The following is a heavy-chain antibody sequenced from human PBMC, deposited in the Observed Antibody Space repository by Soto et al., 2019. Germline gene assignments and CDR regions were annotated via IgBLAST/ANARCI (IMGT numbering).Heavy chain of an antibody. CDR2: IIPIFGTA. Sequence: ASVKVSCKASGGTFSSYAISWVRQAPGQGLEWMGGIIPIFGTANYAQKFQGRVTITADESTSTAYMELSSLRSEDTAVYYCARDRGLMVYASVPATAPYFDYWGQGTLVTVSS. J-gene: IGHJ4*02. CDR1: GGTFSSYA. V-gene: IGHV1-69*13. CDR3: ARDRGLMVYASVPATAPYFDY. D-gene: IGHD2-8*01.